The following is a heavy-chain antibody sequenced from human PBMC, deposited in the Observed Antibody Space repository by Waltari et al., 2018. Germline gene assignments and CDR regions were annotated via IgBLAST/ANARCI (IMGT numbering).Heavy chain of an antibody. CDR1: GFIFSNYE. CDR2: ISSIGGSL. Sequence: EVQLVESGGGLVQSGGSLRLSCAASGFIFSNYEFNWVRQAPGKGRGWLAYISSIGGSLKYAKSLKGRFTVSRDNARNSLHWQMNSLRAEDTAVYYCAREGYSSYFDYWGQGALVTVSS. D-gene: IGHD5-18*01. CDR3: AREGYSSYFDY. J-gene: IGHJ4*02. V-gene: IGHV3-48*03.